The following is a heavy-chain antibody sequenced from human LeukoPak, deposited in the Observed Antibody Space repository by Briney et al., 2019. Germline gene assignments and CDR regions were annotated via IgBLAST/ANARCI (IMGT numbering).Heavy chain of an antibody. CDR3: ARDGGMATINGGQGYYYGMDV. V-gene: IGHV1-69*04. CDR2: IIPIFGIA. Sequence: ASVKVSCKASGGTFSSYAISWVRQAPGQGLEWMGRIIPIFGIANYAQKFEGRVTITENKSTSTAYMELSSLRSEDTAVYYCARDGGMATINGGQGYYYGMDVWGQGTTVTVSS. CDR1: GGTFSSYA. D-gene: IGHD5-24*01. J-gene: IGHJ6*02.